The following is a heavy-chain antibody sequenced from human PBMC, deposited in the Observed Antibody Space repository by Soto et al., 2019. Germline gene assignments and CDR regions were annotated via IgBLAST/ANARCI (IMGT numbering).Heavy chain of an antibody. CDR3: ARAPPRGWFDT. D-gene: IGHD3-10*01. CDR1: GETFNMFN. V-gene: IGHV1-46*02. Sequence: QVALVQSGAEVKKPGASVRVSCKTSGETFNMFNIHWVRQVSGQGPEWMGLIAPITGSTHYAEKFEGRLSLTGDSSTRTVYMELSGLTSEDTATFYCARAPPRGWFDTWGRGTLVTVSS. J-gene: IGHJ5*02. CDR2: IAPITGST.